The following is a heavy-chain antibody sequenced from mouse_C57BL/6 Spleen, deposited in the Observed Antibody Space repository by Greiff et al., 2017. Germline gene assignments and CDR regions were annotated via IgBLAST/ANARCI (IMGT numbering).Heavy chain of an antibody. J-gene: IGHJ2*01. CDR2: ISSGGDYI. CDR1: GFTFSSYA. D-gene: IGHD2-4*01. Sequence: EVKLMESGEGLVKPGGSLKLSCAASGFTFSSYAMSWVRQTPEKRLEWVAYISSGGDYIYYADTVKGRFTISRDNARNTLYLQMGSLKSEDTAMYYCTRYDYDNFGYWGQGATLTVSS. CDR3: TRYDYDNFGY. V-gene: IGHV5-9-1*02.